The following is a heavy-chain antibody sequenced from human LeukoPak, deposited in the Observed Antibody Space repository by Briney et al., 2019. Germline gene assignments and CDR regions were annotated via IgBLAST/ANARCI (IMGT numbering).Heavy chain of an antibody. D-gene: IGHD6-13*01. V-gene: IGHV3-48*03. CDR3: ASSRGSWPDYFDY. CDR1: GFTFSSYE. Sequence: GGSLRLSCAASGFTFSSYEMNWVRQAPGKGLEWVSYISNSGSTIYYADSVKGRFTISRDNAKNSLYLQMNSLRAEDTAVYYCASSRGSWPDYFDYWGQGTLVTVSS. J-gene: IGHJ4*02. CDR2: ISNSGSTI.